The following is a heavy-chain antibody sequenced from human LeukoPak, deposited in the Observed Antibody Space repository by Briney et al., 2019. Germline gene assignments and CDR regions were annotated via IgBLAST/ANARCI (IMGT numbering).Heavy chain of an antibody. CDR2: IYMGST. CDR1: GGSISTFF. V-gene: IGHV4-4*07. Sequence: SETLSLTCTVSGGSISTFFWTWIRQSAGKGREGMGRIYMGSTYYNPSVESRATISLATSNTRFSLKLTSLTAADPAVYYCARATEMTSSSGYYSFDYWGRGSLVTVSS. CDR3: ARATEMTSSSGYYSFDY. D-gene: IGHD3-22*01. J-gene: IGHJ4*02.